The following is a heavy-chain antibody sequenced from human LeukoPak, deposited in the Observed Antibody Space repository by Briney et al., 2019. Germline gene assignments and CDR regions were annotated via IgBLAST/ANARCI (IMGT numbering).Heavy chain of an antibody. CDR2: IHSGGYT. CDR1: GFTVSSNY. D-gene: IGHD3-10*01. V-gene: IGHV3-53*01. Sequence: GGSLRLSCAASGFTVSSNYMSWVRQAPGKGLEWVSVIHSGGYTYYADSVKGRFTISRDNSKDTLYLQMNSLRAEDTAVYYCARCRAFGHFDYWGQGTLVTVSS. J-gene: IGHJ4*02. CDR3: ARCRAFGHFDY.